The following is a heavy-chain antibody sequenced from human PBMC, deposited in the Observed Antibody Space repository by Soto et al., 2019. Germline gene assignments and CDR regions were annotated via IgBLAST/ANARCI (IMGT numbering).Heavy chain of an antibody. CDR2: ISGSGGST. J-gene: IGHJ4*02. CDR1: GFTFSSYA. Sequence: GGSLRLSCAASGFTFSSYAMSWVRQAPGKGLEWVSAISGSGGSTYYADSVKGRFTISRDNSKNTLYLQMNSLRAEDTAVYYCAKEPPIGIWGTPGAGNYWGQGTLVTVSS. D-gene: IGHD3-16*01. V-gene: IGHV3-23*01. CDR3: AKEPPIGIWGTPGAGNY.